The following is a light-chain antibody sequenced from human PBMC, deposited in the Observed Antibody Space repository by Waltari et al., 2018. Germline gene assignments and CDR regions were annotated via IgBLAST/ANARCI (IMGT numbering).Light chain of an antibody. CDR3: LEHDNFPTHT. J-gene: IGKJ2*01. CDR1: QDIDDE. V-gene: IGKV5-2*01. Sequence: ETTPTQSPAFMSATPADQVNISCRTSQDIDDEMNWYQHKPGEGAIFIIQEATTLVPGIPPRFSGSGYGTDFTLTINNIQSEDVASYFCLEHDNFPTHTFGQGTKLEIK. CDR2: EAT.